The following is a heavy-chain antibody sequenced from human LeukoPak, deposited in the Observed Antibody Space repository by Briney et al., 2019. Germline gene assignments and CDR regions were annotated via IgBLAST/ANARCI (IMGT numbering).Heavy chain of an antibody. D-gene: IGHD6-13*01. CDR2: VTGSGGST. V-gene: IGHV3-23*01. J-gene: IGHJ4*02. CDR3: ARTWVSSWYRLRDAGWYFDY. Sequence: GGSLRLSCAASGFTFSIYAMNWVRQAPGKGLEWVSTVTGSGGSTYYADSVKGRFTISRDDSKNTLYLQMNSLRAEDTAVYYCARTWVSSWYRLRDAGWYFDYWGQGTLVTVSS. CDR1: GFTFSIYA.